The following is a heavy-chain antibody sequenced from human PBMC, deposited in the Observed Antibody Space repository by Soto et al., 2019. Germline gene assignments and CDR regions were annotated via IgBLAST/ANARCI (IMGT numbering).Heavy chain of an antibody. CDR3: ARSCSGGSCHSDY. Sequence: ASVKVSCKASGYTFSNYGINWVRQAPGQGLEWMGWISPFTGDTHYTQSLQDRVTMTTDTSTSTAYMELRSLRSADTAVYYCARSCSGGSCHSDYWGQGTLVTVSS. V-gene: IGHV1-18*04. D-gene: IGHD2-15*01. CDR2: ISPFTGDT. J-gene: IGHJ4*02. CDR1: GYTFSNYG.